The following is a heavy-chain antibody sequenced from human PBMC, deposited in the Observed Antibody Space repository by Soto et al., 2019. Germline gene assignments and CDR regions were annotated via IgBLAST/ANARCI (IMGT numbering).Heavy chain of an antibody. J-gene: IGHJ3*02. D-gene: IGHD3-10*01. CDR2: IIPIFGTA. CDR3: ARVGRGFGESSDAFDI. V-gene: IGHV1-69*01. Sequence: QVQLVQSGAEVKKPGSSVKVSCKASGGTFSSYAISWVRQAPGQGLEWMGGIIPIFGTANYAQKFQGRVTITADESTSTAYMELSSLRSEDTAVYYCARVGRGFGESSDAFDIWGQGKMVTVSS. CDR1: GGTFSSYA.